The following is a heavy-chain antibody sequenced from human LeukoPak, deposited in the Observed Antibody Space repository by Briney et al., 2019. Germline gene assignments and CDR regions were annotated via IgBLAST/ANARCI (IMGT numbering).Heavy chain of an antibody. CDR2: IRDKANTYAT. CDR3: IRWPYDAFDT. V-gene: IGHV3-73*01. Sequence: GGSLKLSCAASGFTFSGSSMHWVRQASGKGLEWLGYIRDKANTYATAYAASVKGRFTISRDDSKNTAYLQMNSLKTEDTALYYCIRWPYDAFDTWGQGTMVTVFS. D-gene: IGHD4-23*01. J-gene: IGHJ3*02. CDR1: GFTFSGSS.